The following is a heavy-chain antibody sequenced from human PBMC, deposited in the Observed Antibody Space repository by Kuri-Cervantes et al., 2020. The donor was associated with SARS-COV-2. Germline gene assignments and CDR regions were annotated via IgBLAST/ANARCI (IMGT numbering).Heavy chain of an antibody. CDR3: ARDYSNYFDY. J-gene: IGHJ4*02. D-gene: IGHD5-18*01. CDR2: VNHNGGA. V-gene: IGHV4-34*01. CDR1: GGSLSGSY. Sequence: SETLSLTCAIYGGSLSGSYWSWIRQSPGKRLEWIGEVNHNGGANYSPSLKSRVTISVDTSKNQFSLKLSSVTAADTAVYFCARDYSNYFDYWGQGTLVTVSS.